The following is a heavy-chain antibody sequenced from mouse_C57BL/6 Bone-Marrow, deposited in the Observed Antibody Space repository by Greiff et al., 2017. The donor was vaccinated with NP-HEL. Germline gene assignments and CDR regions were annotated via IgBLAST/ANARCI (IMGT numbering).Heavy chain of an antibody. D-gene: IGHD1-2*01. CDR2: IDPSDSYT. CDR1: GYTFTSYW. J-gene: IGHJ3*01. Sequence: QVQLQQSGAELVMPGASVKLSCKASGYTFTSYWMHWVKQRPGQGLEWIGEIDPSDSYTNYNQKFKGKSTLTVDKSSSTAYMQLSSLTSEDSSFYYCARGLLRLAWFAYWGQGTLVTVSA. CDR3: ARGLLRLAWFAY. V-gene: IGHV1-69*01.